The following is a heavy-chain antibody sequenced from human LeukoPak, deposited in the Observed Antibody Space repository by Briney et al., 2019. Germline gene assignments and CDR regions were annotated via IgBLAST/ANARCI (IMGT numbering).Heavy chain of an antibody. V-gene: IGHV3-7*01. CDR3: ARAPGEGWFDP. J-gene: IGHJ5*02. CDR2: IKQDGSEK. CDR1: GFTFSSYW. Sequence: GGSLRLSCAASGFTFSSYWMSWVRQAPGKGLEWVASIKQDGSEKYYVDSVKGRFTISRDSAKNSLYLQMNSLRAEDTALYYCARAPGEGWFDPWGQGTLVTVSS. D-gene: IGHD4-17*01.